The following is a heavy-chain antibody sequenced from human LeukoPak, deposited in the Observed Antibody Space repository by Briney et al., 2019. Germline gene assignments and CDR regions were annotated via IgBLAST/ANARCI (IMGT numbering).Heavy chain of an antibody. D-gene: IGHD2/OR15-2a*01. CDR3: ARDFEGVHRTTNSYTYYYYMDV. CDR2: IYGGST. J-gene: IGHJ6*03. V-gene: IGHV3-53*01. Sequence: GGSLTLPCAASVFTVSDNYMTWVRQAPGKGLEWVSIIYGGSTYYADSMKGRFTISRDNSRNTVYLQMNSLRAEDTAVYYCARDFEGVHRTTNSYTYYYYMDVWGKGTTVIVSS. CDR1: VFTVSDNY.